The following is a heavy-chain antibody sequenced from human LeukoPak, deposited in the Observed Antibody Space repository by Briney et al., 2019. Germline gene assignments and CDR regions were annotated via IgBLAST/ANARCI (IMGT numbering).Heavy chain of an antibody. Sequence: GGSLRLSCAITGFTCSSCELTWVRQAPGKGLEWVSYISRSGSTRYYADSVKGRFTISRDNAKNSLYLQMNSLRAEDTAVYYCARVATMVRVPLDALDIWGQGTMVSVSS. CDR2: ISRSGSTR. CDR1: GFTCSSCE. J-gene: IGHJ3*02. D-gene: IGHD3-10*01. CDR3: ARVATMVRVPLDALDI. V-gene: IGHV3-48*03.